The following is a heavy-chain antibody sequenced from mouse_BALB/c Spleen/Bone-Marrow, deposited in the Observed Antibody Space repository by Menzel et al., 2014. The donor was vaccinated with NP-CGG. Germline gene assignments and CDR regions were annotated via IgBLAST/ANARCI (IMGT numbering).Heavy chain of an antibody. V-gene: IGHV1-31*01. CDR3: ESRGEYFDV. Sequence: VHVKQSGPELVKPGASVKISCKASGYSFTGYYMHWVKQSHGNSLDWIGYIYPYNGVSSYNQKFKGKATLTVDKSSSTAYTELRSPTSDDSAVYYCESRGEYFDVWGAGTTVTVSS. CDR1: GYSFTGYY. J-gene: IGHJ1*01. CDR2: IYPYNGVS.